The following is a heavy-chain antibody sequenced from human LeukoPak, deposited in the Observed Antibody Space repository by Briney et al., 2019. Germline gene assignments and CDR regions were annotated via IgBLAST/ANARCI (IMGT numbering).Heavy chain of an antibody. CDR2: IYHSGTT. D-gene: IGHD1-26*01. Sequence: PSETLSLTCAVSGYSISSANYWGWIRQPPGKGLEWVGSIYHSGTTFYNPSLKSRVTISIDTSKSQFSLKLTSVTAADTALYYCARHNSGGYYGAFDYWGRGTLVTVSS. CDR1: GYSISSANY. CDR3: ARHNSGGYYGAFDY. V-gene: IGHV4-38-2*01. J-gene: IGHJ4*02.